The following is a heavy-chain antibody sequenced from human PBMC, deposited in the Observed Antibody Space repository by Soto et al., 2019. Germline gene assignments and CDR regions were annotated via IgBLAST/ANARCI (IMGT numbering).Heavy chain of an antibody. J-gene: IGHJ4*02. CDR1: GGSVSGYH. CDR3: AKDSISDRETFNFDS. Sequence: PSXTLSLTCNVSGGSVSGYHWSWIRQPPGKGLEWIGYINNNGNTDYSPSLESRVTISLDTSKNQFSLKLSSVTAADTAVYYCAKDSISDRETFNFDSWGQGTLVTV. CDR2: INNNGNT. V-gene: IGHV4-4*08. D-gene: IGHD1-26*01.